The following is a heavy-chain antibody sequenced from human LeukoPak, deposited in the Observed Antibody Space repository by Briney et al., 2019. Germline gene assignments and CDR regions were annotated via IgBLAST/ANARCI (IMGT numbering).Heavy chain of an antibody. CDR3: AKDMDGGWFFDS. J-gene: IGHJ4*02. CDR1: GFTFSSYA. Sequence: PGGSLRLSCASSGFTFSSYAMSWVRQRPGRRLQWVSAIGGSGGPTYYTDSVKGRFTISRDNSRNTLCLHMTSLRAEDTALYYCAKDMDGGWFFDSWGQGTLVTVSS. V-gene: IGHV3-23*01. CDR2: IGGSGGPT. D-gene: IGHD6-19*01.